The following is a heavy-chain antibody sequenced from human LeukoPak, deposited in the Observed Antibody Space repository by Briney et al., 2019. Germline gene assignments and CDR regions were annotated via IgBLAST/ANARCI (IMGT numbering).Heavy chain of an antibody. CDR3: ARDVYRGSSWYAFDY. CDR2: ISSSSTTI. V-gene: IGHV3-48*04. D-gene: IGHD6-13*01. CDR1: GFTFGDYS. Sequence: PGGSLRLSCAASGFTFGDYSMNWVRQAPGKGLEWVSYISSSSTTIYYADSVKGRFTTSRDNAKNSLYLQMNSLRAEDTGVYYCARDVYRGSSWYAFDYWGQGTLVTVSS. J-gene: IGHJ4*02.